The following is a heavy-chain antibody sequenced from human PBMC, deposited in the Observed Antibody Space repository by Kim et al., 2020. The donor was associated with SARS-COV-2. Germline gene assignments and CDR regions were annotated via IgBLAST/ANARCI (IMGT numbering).Heavy chain of an antibody. V-gene: IGHV3-21*01. CDR1: AFTFSSFS. CDR3: ASRSCTNCVCPVYY. CDR2: ISSGGTFS. Sequence: GGSLRLSCAASAFTFSSFSMRWVRQAPGKGLEWVSSISSGGTFSYYADSVKGRFTISRDNAKNSLYLQMNSLRAEDTAVYYCASRSCTNCVCPVYYCGQG. J-gene: IGHJ4*02. D-gene: IGHD2-8*01.